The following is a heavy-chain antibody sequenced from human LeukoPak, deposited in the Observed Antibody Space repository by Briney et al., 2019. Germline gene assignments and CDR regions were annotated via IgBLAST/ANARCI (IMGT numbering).Heavy chain of an antibody. D-gene: IGHD2-2*01. CDR3: ARVLIRYCSSTSCFFDY. V-gene: IGHV1-69*13. J-gene: IGHJ4*02. Sequence: SVKVSCKASGGTFSSYAISWVRQAPGQGLEWMGGIIPIFGTANYAQKFQGRVTITADESTSTAYMELSSLRSEDTAVYYCARVLIRYCSSTSCFFDYWGQGTQVTVSS. CDR1: GGTFSSYA. CDR2: IIPIFGTA.